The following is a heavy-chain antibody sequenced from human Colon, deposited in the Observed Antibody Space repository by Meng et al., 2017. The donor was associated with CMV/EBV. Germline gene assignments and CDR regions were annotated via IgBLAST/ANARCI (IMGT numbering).Heavy chain of an antibody. D-gene: IGHD6-19*01. CDR3: ARRHTSGWYYFDS. CDR2: IYYRSRWLD. J-gene: IGHJ4*02. CDR1: GDTVSSTTVG. Sequence: LSLTCDISGDTVSSTTVGWNWIRQSPSRGLEWLGRIYYRSRWLDDYAQSVKSRISINVDTSKNQFSLQLDSVTPDDTAVYYCARRHTSGWYYFDSWGQGTLVTVSS. V-gene: IGHV6-1*01.